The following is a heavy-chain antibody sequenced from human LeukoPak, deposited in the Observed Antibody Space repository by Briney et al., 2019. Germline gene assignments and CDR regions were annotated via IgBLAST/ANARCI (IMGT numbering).Heavy chain of an antibody. CDR2: IIPIFGTV. J-gene: IGHJ5*02. V-gene: IGHV1-69*13. Sequence: EASVKVSCKASGGTFSSYAISWVRQAPGQGLEWMGGIIPIFGTVNYAQKFQGRVTITADESTSTAYMELSSLRSEDTAVYYCARGYIVVVPAASWFDPWGQGTLVTVSS. CDR3: ARGYIVVVPAASWFDP. D-gene: IGHD2-2*01. CDR1: GGTFSSYA.